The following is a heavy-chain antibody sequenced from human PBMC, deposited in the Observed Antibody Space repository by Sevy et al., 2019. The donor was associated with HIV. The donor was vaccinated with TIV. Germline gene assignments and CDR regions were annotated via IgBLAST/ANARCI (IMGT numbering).Heavy chain of an antibody. CDR2: IKSEFDGGAI. Sequence: GGSLRLSCTASGFTFSSAWMSWVRQAPGKGLEWVGRIKSEFDGGAIDYAAPVKGRFRISREDSKNTVYLQMNSLKTEDTAVYYCITDPAYRGYDEEVINYYFYGMDVWGQGTTVTVSS. J-gene: IGHJ6*02. CDR3: ITDPAYRGYDEEVINYYFYGMDV. D-gene: IGHD5-12*01. V-gene: IGHV3-15*01. CDR1: GFTFSSAW.